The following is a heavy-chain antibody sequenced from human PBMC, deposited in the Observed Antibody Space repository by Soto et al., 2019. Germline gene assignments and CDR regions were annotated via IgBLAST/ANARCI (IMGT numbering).Heavy chain of an antibody. J-gene: IGHJ3*02. CDR1: GFTFNSYD. Sequence: GGSLRLSCAASGFTFNSYDMHWVRQAPGKGLEWVTLISYDGSDKYYADSVKGRFTISRDNSKNTLYLQMNSLRAEDTAVYYCAKAEGGSDAFDIWGQGTMVTVSS. V-gene: IGHV3-30*18. CDR2: ISYDGSDK. D-gene: IGHD3-16*01. CDR3: AKAEGGSDAFDI.